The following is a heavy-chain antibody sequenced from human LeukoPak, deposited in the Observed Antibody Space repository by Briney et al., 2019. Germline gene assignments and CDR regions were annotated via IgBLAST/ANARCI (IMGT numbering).Heavy chain of an antibody. Sequence: GGSLRLSCAASGFTFSRYWMSWVRQGPRKGLEWVGFIRSKAYGETADYAASVKGRFTIPRDDSKAIAYLQMNSLKTEDTAVYHCTRDRGAYNLYDYWGQGTLVTVSS. J-gene: IGHJ4*02. V-gene: IGHV3-49*04. CDR3: TRDRGAYNLYDY. CDR1: GFTFSRYW. D-gene: IGHD1-1*01. CDR2: IRSKAYGETA.